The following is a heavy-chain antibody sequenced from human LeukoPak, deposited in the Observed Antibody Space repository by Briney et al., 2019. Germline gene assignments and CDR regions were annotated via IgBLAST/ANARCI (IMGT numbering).Heavy chain of an antibody. CDR1: GGSFSGYY. D-gene: IGHD3-10*01. Sequence: SETLSLTCAVYGGSFSGYYWSWIRQPPGKGLEWIGEINHSGSTNYNPSLKSRVTISVDTSKNQFSLKLSSVTAADTAVYYCARVALAYYYGSGSLNHAFDIWGQGKMVTVSS. CDR2: INHSGST. CDR3: ARVALAYYYGSGSLNHAFDI. J-gene: IGHJ3*02. V-gene: IGHV4-34*01.